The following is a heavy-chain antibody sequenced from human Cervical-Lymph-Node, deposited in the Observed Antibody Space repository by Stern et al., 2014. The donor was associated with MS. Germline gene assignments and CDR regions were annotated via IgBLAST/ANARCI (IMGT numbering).Heavy chain of an antibody. CDR3: VRDLEAVTGTEDDY. J-gene: IGHJ4*02. CDR1: RYTFTSYY. V-gene: IGHV1-46*03. D-gene: IGHD6-19*01. CDR2: INPIDGST. Sequence: VQLVESGAEVKKPGASVKVSCMASRYTFTSYYMHWVRQAPRQGLEGAGLINPIDGSTTYAQKFQGRVTISRDTSTTTVFMELSGLRSEDTAEYYCVRDLEAVTGTEDDYWGQGTLVTVSS.